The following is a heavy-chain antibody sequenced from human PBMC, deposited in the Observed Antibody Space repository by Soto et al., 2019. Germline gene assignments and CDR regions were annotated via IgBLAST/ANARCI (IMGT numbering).Heavy chain of an antibody. Sequence: VQLVQSGAEVKKPGSSVKLSCTASGGTFNRYTINWVRQAPGQGLEWMGGIIPIFGTANYAQKFQGRVAIIADESTSAAYMELRSLRSEDTAVYYCALWGFRDGNNSKYNYSGMDVWGQGTTVTVSS. CDR3: ALWGFRDGNNSKYNYSGMDV. J-gene: IGHJ6*02. V-gene: IGHV1-69*01. CDR1: GGTFNRYT. D-gene: IGHD1-1*01. CDR2: IIPIFGTA.